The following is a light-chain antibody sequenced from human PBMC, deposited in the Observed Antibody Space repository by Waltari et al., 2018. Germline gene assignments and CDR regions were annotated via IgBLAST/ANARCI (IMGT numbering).Light chain of an antibody. J-gene: IGKJ4*01. CDR2: DTS. V-gene: IGKV3-11*01. CDR1: QSVNWY. CDR3: QQRRNWPLT. Sequence: EIVLTQSPATLSLSPGERATHSCRASQSVNWYLAWYQQRPGQAPRLLIYDTSNRATGIPARFSGSGSETDFTLTISSLEPEDSAVDYCQQRRNWPLTFGGGTKVEIK.